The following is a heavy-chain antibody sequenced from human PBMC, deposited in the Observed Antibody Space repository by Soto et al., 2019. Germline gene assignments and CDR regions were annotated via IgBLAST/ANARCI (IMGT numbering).Heavy chain of an antibody. Sequence: VGSLRLACAASGVTFTNYGFHWVRQAPGKGLEWVAAIWSDGNNRYNGGAVEGRFTISKDNSKNMLYLQMNDLRVEDTALYYCARDSIRVPADFDYWGQGTLVTVSS. V-gene: IGHV3-33*01. J-gene: IGHJ4*02. CDR1: GVTFTNYG. CDR2: IWSDGNNR. CDR3: ARDSIRVPADFDY. D-gene: IGHD1-20*01.